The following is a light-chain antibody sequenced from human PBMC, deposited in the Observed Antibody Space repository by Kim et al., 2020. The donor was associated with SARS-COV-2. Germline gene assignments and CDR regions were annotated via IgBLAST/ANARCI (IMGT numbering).Light chain of an antibody. CDR2: YDS. J-gene: IGLJ3*02. CDR1: NIGSKS. CDR3: QVWDSSSDHRV. V-gene: IGLV3-21*04. Sequence: SYELTQPPSVSVAPGKTATITCGGDNIGSKSVHWFQKKPGQAPLLVIYYDSDRPSGIPERFSGSNSGNTATLTISGVEAGDEADYYCQVWDSSSDHRVFGGGTKVTVL.